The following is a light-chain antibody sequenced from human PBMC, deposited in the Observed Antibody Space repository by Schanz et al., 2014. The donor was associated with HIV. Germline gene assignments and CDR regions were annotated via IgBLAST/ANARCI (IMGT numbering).Light chain of an antibody. CDR1: QSLNRN. V-gene: IGKV3-20*01. J-gene: IGKJ1*01. CDR2: GVS. CDR3: QQYGSSPRT. Sequence: VMRQSPATLSVSPGGRATLSCRASQSLNRNLAWYQQKPGQAPRLLIYGVSMRATGIPARFTGSGSGTDFTLTISRLEPEDFAVYYCQQYGSSPRTFGQGTKVEIK.